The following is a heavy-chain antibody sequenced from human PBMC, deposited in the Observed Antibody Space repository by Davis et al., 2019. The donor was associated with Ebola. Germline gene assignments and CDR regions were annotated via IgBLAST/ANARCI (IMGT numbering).Heavy chain of an antibody. D-gene: IGHD5-18*01. CDR1: GFTFSNYG. CDR3: ARDRVGGYSYGYMGY. Sequence: GESLKISCAASGFTFSNYGMHWARQAPGKGLEWVALIWYDGSNKYYADSVKGRFTISRDNSKNTLYLQMNSLRAEDTAVYYCARDRVGGYSYGYMGYWGQGTLVTVSS. V-gene: IGHV3-33*01. J-gene: IGHJ4*02. CDR2: IWYDGSNK.